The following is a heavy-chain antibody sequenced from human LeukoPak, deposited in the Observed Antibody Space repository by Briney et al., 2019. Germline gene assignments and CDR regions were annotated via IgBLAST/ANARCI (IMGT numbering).Heavy chain of an antibody. V-gene: IGHV1-18*01. CDR3: ARLFVGSGIVVTEFDI. Sequence: GASVKVSCKASGYTFNNYGISWVRQAPGQGLEWVGWISAYNGNTVYAEKLQGRVTMITDTSTSTAYMELRSLRSDDTAVYYCARLFVGSGIVVTEFDIWGQGTMVTVSS. J-gene: IGHJ3*02. D-gene: IGHD3-22*01. CDR2: ISAYNGNT. CDR1: GYTFNNYG.